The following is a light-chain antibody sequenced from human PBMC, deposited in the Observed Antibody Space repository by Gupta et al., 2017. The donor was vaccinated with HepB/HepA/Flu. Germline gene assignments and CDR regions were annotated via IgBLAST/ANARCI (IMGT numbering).Light chain of an antibody. CDR1: SSDIGAYNY. Sequence: QSALTQAASVSGSPGQSITISCTGTSSDIGAYNYVSWYQQHPDKAPKLMIYDVSSRPSGVSNRFSGSKSGNTASLINSGLQAEDEADYYCCSYTSSSTLVFGGGTKLTVL. J-gene: IGLJ3*02. V-gene: IGLV2-14*03. CDR3: CSYTSSSTLV. CDR2: DVS.